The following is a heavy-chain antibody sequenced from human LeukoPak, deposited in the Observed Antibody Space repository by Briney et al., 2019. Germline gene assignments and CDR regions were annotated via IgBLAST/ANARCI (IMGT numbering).Heavy chain of an antibody. CDR3: ARGNYGSGSHFDY. CDR1: GYTFTSYG. D-gene: IGHD3-10*01. V-gene: IGHV1-8*02. Sequence: ASVKVSCKASGYTFTSYGISWVRQATGQGLEWMGWMNPNSGNTGYAQKFQGRVTMTRNTSISTAYMELSSLRSEDTAVYYCARGNYGSGSHFDYWGQGTLVTVSS. J-gene: IGHJ4*02. CDR2: MNPNSGNT.